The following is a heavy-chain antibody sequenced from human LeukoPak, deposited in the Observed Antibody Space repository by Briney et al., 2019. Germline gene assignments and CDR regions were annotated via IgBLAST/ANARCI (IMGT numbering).Heavy chain of an antibody. Sequence: PSETLSLTCTVSGGYISSYYWSWIRQPPGKGLEWIGYIFYSGSTNYNPSLKSRVTISVDTSKNQFSLKLSSVTAADTAVYYCARGDGDYRRGTYYYGMDVWGQGTTVTASS. D-gene: IGHD4-17*01. V-gene: IGHV4-59*01. CDR2: IFYSGST. J-gene: IGHJ6*02. CDR1: GGYISSYY. CDR3: ARGDGDYRRGTYYYGMDV.